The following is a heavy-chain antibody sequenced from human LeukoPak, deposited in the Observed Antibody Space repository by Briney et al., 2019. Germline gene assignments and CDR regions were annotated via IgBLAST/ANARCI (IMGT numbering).Heavy chain of an antibody. D-gene: IGHD3-10*01. CDR1: VYTFTGYY. CDR2: INPNSGGT. J-gene: IGHJ3*02. V-gene: IGHV1-2*02. CDR3: ALFYYGSGSYSDAFDI. Sequence: GASVTVSCKASVYTFTGYYMHWVRQAPGQGLEWMGWINPNSGGTNYAQKFQGRVTMTRDTSISTAYMELSRLRSDDTAVYYCALFYYGSGSYSDAFDIWGQGTMVTVSS.